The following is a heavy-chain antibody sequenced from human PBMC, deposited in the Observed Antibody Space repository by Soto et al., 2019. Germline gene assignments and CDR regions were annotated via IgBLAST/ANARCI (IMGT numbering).Heavy chain of an antibody. Sequence: PSETLSLTCTVSCGSISSYYWSWIRQPPGKGLEWIGYIYYSGSTNYNPSLKSRVTISVDTSKNQFSLKLSSVTAADTAVYYCARGGDILTGYPPYYYYYMDVWGKGTTVTVSS. CDR1: CGSISSYY. V-gene: IGHV4-59*01. CDR3: ARGGDILTGYPPYYYYYMDV. CDR2: IYYSGST. J-gene: IGHJ6*03. D-gene: IGHD3-9*01.